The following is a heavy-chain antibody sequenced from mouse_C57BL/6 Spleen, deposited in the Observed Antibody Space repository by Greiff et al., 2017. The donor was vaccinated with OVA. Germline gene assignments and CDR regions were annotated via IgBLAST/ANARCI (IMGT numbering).Heavy chain of an antibody. CDR1: GYTFTSYW. V-gene: IGHV1-64*01. CDR2: IHPNSGST. CDR3: ARSGSGYPAWFAY. Sequence: QVQLQQPGAELVKPGASVKLSCKASGYTFTSYWMHWVKQRPGQGLEWIGMIHPNSGSTNYNEKFKSKATLTVDKSSSTAYMQLSSLTSEDSAVYYCARSGSGYPAWFAYWGQGTLVTVSA. J-gene: IGHJ3*01. D-gene: IGHD3-2*02.